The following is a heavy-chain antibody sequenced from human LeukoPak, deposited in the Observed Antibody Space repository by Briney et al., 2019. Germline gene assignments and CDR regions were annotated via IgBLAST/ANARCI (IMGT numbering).Heavy chain of an antibody. J-gene: IGHJ4*02. CDR2: ISGSGGST. D-gene: IGHD3-22*01. Sequence: GGSLRLSCAASGFTFSSYAMSRVRQAPGKGLEWVSAISGSGGSTYYADSVKGRFTISRDNSKNTLYLQMNSLRAEDTAVYYCAKDHYYDSSGYYRTVPYYFDYWGQGTLVTVSS. V-gene: IGHV3-23*01. CDR3: AKDHYYDSSGYYRTVPYYFDY. CDR1: GFTFSSYA.